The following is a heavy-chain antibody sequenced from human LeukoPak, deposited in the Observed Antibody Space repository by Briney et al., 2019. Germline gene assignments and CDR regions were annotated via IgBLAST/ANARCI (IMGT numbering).Heavy chain of an antibody. J-gene: IGHJ4*02. Sequence: ASVEVSCKTSGYTFSGYYMHWVRQAPGQGLEWMGWINPNSGGTNYAQKFQGRVTMTRDTSISTAYMELSRLRSDDTAVYYCARELYSGSYGGDFDYWGQGTLVTVSS. CDR1: GYTFSGYY. D-gene: IGHD1-26*01. V-gene: IGHV1-2*02. CDR2: INPNSGGT. CDR3: ARELYSGSYGGDFDY.